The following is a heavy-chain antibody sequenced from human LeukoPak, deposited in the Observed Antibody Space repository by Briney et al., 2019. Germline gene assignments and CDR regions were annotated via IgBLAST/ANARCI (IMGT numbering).Heavy chain of an antibody. CDR1: GFTFSSYA. D-gene: IGHD1-26*01. V-gene: IGHV3-23*01. CDR3: AKGGQESGRFFDY. Sequence: GGSLRLSCAASGFTFSSYAMGWVRQAPGKGLEWVSAISGSGGSTYYADSVKGRFTISRDNSKNTLYLQMNSLRAEDTAVYYCAKGGQESGRFFDYWGQGTLVTVSS. CDR2: ISGSGGST. J-gene: IGHJ4*02.